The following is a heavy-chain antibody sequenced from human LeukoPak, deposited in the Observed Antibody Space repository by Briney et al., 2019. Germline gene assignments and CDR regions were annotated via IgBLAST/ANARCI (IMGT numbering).Heavy chain of an antibody. D-gene: IGHD1-26*01. CDR1: GFXLSSYE. V-gene: IGHV3-48*03. J-gene: IGHJ4*02. CDR3: ARDWSYYFDY. CDR2: ISSSGSTM. Sequence: GGSLRLSCAASGFXLSSYEINWVRQAPGKGLEWISDISSSGSTMYYADSVKGRFTISRDNAKNSLYLQMNSLRAEDTAVYYCARDWSYYFDYWGEGTLVTDSS.